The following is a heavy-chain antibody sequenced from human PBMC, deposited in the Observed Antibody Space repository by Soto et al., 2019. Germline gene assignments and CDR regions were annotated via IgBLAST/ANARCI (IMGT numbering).Heavy chain of an antibody. CDR2: ISYDGSNK. CDR3: AKDLGIVATPQSHYYYYGMDV. CDR1: GFTFSSYG. Sequence: PGGSLRLSCAASGFTFSSYGMHWVRQAPGKGLEWVAVISYDGSNKYYADSVKGRFTISRDNSKNTLYLQMNSLRAEDTAVYYCAKDLGIVATPQSHYYYYGMDVWGQGTTVTVSS. V-gene: IGHV3-30*18. J-gene: IGHJ6*02. D-gene: IGHD5-12*01.